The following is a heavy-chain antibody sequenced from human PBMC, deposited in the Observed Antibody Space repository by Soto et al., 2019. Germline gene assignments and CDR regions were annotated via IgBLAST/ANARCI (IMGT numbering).Heavy chain of an antibody. CDR1: GGTFSSYA. CDR3: ARVLGYCSGGSCYGGSYYYYGMDV. J-gene: IGHJ6*02. CDR2: IIPIFGTA. Sequence: QVQLVQSGAEVKKPGSSVKVSCKASGGTFSSYAISWVRQAPGQGLEWMGGIIPIFGTANYAQKFQVRVTITADDSRSTGYMELSSLRSEETAVYYCARVLGYCSGGSCYGGSYYYYGMDVWGQGTTVTVSS. V-gene: IGHV1-69*01. D-gene: IGHD2-15*01.